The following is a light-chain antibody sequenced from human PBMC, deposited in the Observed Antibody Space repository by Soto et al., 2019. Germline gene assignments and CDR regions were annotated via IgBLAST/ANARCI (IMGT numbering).Light chain of an antibody. CDR3: LQHNTYPYT. V-gene: IGKV1-5*01. Sequence: DIQMTQPPSTLSASVGDRVTITCRASQSISSWLAWYQQKPGKAPKLLIYDASSLESGVPSRFSGSGSGTEFTLTISSLQPEDFATYYCLQHNTYPYTFGQGTRLEIK. CDR2: DAS. CDR1: QSISSW. J-gene: IGKJ5*01.